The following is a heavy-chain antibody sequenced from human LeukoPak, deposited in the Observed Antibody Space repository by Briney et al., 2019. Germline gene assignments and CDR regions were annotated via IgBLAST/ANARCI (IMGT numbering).Heavy chain of an antibody. CDR1: GYTFTSYY. CDR3: ARDPSNSGYDYLYYFDY. Sequence: GASVKVSCKASGYTFTSYYMHWVRQAPGQGLEWMGWINPDNGGTNYAQKLQGRVTMTRDMSISTAYMELSRLRSDDTAVYYCARDPSNSGYDYLYYFDYWGQGTLVTVSS. J-gene: IGHJ4*02. V-gene: IGHV1-2*02. D-gene: IGHD5-12*01. CDR2: INPDNGGT.